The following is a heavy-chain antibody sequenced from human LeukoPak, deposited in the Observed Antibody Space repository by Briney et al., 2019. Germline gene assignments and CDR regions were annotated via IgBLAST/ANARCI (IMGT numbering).Heavy chain of an antibody. CDR1: GGTFSNYA. CDR2: IIPIFGTA. V-gene: IGHV1-69*06. D-gene: IGHD1-26*01. CDR3: ARDWSFRGSYYFDY. J-gene: IGHJ4*02. Sequence: GASVKVSCKASGGTFSNYAISWVRQAPGQGLEWMGGIIPIFGTANYAQKFQGRVAITADKSTSTAYMELSSLRSEDTAVYYCARDWSFRGSYYFDYWGQGTLVTVSS.